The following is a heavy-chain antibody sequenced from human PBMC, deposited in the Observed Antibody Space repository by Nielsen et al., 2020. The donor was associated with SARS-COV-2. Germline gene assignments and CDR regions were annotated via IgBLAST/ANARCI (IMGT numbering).Heavy chain of an antibody. Sequence: GESLKISCEASGFSFSGHGMHWVRQAPGRGLEWVALISYDESKRHYSDSVKGRFTISRDNSKKTLYLEMDSLRVEDTAVYYCAKDDGSTYFNWFDSWGQGTPVTVSS. CDR3: AKDDGSTYFNWFDS. CDR2: ISYDESKR. V-gene: IGHV3-30*02. J-gene: IGHJ5*01. CDR1: GFSFSGHG. D-gene: IGHD4-11*01.